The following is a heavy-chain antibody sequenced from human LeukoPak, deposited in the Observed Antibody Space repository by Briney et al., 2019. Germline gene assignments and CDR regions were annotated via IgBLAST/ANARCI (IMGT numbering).Heavy chain of an antibody. V-gene: IGHV3-73*01. CDR1: GFTFSDSG. CDR2: IRSKANNYAT. CDR3: ASRSINWYRGNNWFDP. D-gene: IGHD6-13*01. J-gene: IGHJ5*02. Sequence: GGSLRLSCVASGFTFSDSGVHWVRQASGRGLEWVGRIRSKANNYATAYTTSVKDRFTFSREDSTNTAYLQMSSLRVEDTAVYYCASRSINWYRGNNWFDPWGQGTLVTVSS.